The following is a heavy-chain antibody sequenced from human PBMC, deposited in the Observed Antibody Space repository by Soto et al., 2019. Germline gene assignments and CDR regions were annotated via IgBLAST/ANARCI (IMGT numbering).Heavy chain of an antibody. CDR1: GGTISSGGYY. CDR3: AREHRYWTIGQGGYFDY. D-gene: IGHD2-8*01. Sequence: SGTLSLTCTVSGGTISSGGYYWSWIRQHPGKGLEWIGYVYYSGSTYYTPSLRSRVTTSVDTSNNLYSLKRSSVTAAHTAVYHCAREHRYWTIGQGGYFDYWGQGTLVTVSS. CDR2: VYYSGST. V-gene: IGHV4-31*03. J-gene: IGHJ4*02.